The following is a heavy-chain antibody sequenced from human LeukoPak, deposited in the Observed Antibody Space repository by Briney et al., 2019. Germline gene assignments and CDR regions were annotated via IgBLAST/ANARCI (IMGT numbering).Heavy chain of an antibody. J-gene: IGHJ4*02. Sequence: PGGFLRLSCAASGFTFSGSAMHWVRQASGKGLEWVGHIGNKASNYATDYAPSLKGRFTISRDDSKDTAYLQVNSLKPEDTAVYYCAGNYDSWTGLNYWGLGTLVTVSS. CDR3: AGNYDSWTGLNY. V-gene: IGHV3-73*01. CDR1: GFTFSGSA. CDR2: IGNKASNYAT. D-gene: IGHD3-3*01.